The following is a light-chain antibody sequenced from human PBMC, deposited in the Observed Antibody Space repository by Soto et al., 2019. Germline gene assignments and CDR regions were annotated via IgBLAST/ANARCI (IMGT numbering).Light chain of an antibody. CDR1: QSVSSY. V-gene: IGKV3-11*01. CDR2: DTS. Sequence: DIVLTQSPATLSLSPGERATLSCRASQSVSSYLAWYQQKPGQAHRLLISDTSNRATGIPARFSGSGSGTDFTLTISSLEPEDFAVYYCQQRSNWPRTFGQGTKVEIK. CDR3: QQRSNWPRT. J-gene: IGKJ1*01.